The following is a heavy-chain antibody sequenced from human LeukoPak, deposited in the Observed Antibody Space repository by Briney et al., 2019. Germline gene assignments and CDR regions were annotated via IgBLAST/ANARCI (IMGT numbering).Heavy chain of an antibody. J-gene: IGHJ4*02. CDR2: SNEDGSTT. CDR1: GFTFSSNW. CDR3: VRDLGGRSGH. Sequence: GGSLRLSCAASGFTFSSNWMHWVRQAPGKVLLWVSRSNEDGSTTNYADSVKGRFTISRDNAKNTLYLQTNSLTAEDTAVYYCVRDLGGRSGHWGQGTLVTVSS. D-gene: IGHD1-26*01. V-gene: IGHV3-74*01.